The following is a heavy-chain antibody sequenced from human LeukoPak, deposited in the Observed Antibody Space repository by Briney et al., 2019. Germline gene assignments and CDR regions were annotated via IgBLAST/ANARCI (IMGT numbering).Heavy chain of an antibody. D-gene: IGHD2-8*02. CDR2: IIPIFGTA. CDR1: GGTFSSYA. CDR3: ARGPCTGGVCYNAFDI. V-gene: IGHV1-69*13. Sequence: ASVKVSCKASGGTFSSYAISWVRQAPGQGLEWMGGIIPIFGTANYAQKFQGRVTITADESTSTAYVELSSLRSEDTAVYYCARGPCTGGVCYNAFDIWGQGTMVTVSS. J-gene: IGHJ3*02.